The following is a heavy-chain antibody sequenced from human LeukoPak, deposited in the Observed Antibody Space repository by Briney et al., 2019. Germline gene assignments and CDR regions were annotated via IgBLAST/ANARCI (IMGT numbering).Heavy chain of an antibody. CDR1: VNSFTSRW. CDR2: IYPGDSDT. J-gene: IGHJ4*02. D-gene: IGHD5-12*01. Sequence: GESLKISCQGSVNSFTSRWIGWVRQMPGKGLEWMGIIYPGDSDTRYSPSFQGQVTISADKSISTAYLQWSSLKASDTAMYYCAKHLYSGYDSNFDYWGQGTLVTVSS. V-gene: IGHV5-51*01. CDR3: AKHLYSGYDSNFDY.